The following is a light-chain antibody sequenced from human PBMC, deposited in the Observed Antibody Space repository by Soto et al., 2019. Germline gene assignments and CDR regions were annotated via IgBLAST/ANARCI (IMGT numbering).Light chain of an antibody. Sequence: DIQMTQSPSTLSASVGDRVTITCRASQSIDRWLAWYQQKSGKAPKLLIHDASSLEGGVPSRFRGSGSGTEFTLAISSLRPDDFATYYCQYYSSYSPTFGPGTTVHI. CDR3: QYYSSYSPT. CDR1: QSIDRW. V-gene: IGKV1-5*01. J-gene: IGKJ3*01. CDR2: DAS.